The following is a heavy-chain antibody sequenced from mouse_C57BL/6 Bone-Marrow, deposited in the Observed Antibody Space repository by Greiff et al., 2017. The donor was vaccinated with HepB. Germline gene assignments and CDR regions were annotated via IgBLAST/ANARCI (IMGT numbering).Heavy chain of an antibody. D-gene: IGHD2-4*01. J-gene: IGHJ2*01. Sequence: QVQLQQSGAELVRPGTSVKLSCKASGYTFTSYWMHWVKQRPGQGLEWIGVIDPSDSYTNYNQKFKGKATLTVDTSSSTAYMQLSSLTSEDSAVYYCARNPPIYYDSDYWGQGTTLTVSS. CDR3: ARNPPIYYDSDY. CDR1: GYTFTSYW. V-gene: IGHV1-59*01. CDR2: IDPSDSYT.